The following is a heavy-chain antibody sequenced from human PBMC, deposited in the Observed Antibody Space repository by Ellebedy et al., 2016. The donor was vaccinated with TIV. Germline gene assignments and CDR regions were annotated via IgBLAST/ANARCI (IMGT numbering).Heavy chain of an antibody. Sequence: ASVKVSCKASGYTFTSYAMHWVRQAPGQRLEWMGWINAGNGDTTYSQRFQRRVTITRDTSASTAYMELSSLRSEDTAVYYCARARGLGYSYGYGSHYYGMDVWGQGTTVTVSS. CDR3: ARARGLGYSYGYGSHYYGMDV. CDR1: GYTFTSYA. CDR2: INAGNGDT. D-gene: IGHD5-18*01. V-gene: IGHV1-3*01. J-gene: IGHJ6*02.